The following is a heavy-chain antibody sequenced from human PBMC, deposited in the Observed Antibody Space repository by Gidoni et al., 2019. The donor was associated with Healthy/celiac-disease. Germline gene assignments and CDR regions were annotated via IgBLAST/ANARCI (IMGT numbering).Heavy chain of an antibody. CDR2: SSWNSGSI. V-gene: IGHV3-9*01. CDR3: AKDMGSSGYYPDY. CDR1: GFTFDDYA. J-gene: IGHJ4*02. D-gene: IGHD3-22*01. Sequence: EVQLVESGGGLVQPGRSLRLSCAASGFTFDDYAMHWVRQAPGKGLEWVSGSSWNSGSIGYADSVKGRFTISRDNAKNSLYLQMNSLRAEDTALYYCAKDMGSSGYYPDYWGQGTLVTVSS.